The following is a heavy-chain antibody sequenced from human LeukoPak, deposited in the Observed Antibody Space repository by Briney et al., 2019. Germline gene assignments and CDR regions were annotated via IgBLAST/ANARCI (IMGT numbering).Heavy chain of an antibody. V-gene: IGHV3-23*01. CDR1: GFTFSSYG. CDR3: AKRGVVIRVILVGFYKEAYYFDS. Sequence: GGSLRLSCAASGFTFSSYGMHWVRQAPGKGLEWVAGISGSAGGTYYADSVKGRFTISRDNAKNTLYLQLNNLRAEDTAVYFCAKRGVVIRVILVGFYKEAYYFDSWGQGALVTVSS. D-gene: IGHD3-22*01. CDR2: ISGSAGGT. J-gene: IGHJ4*02.